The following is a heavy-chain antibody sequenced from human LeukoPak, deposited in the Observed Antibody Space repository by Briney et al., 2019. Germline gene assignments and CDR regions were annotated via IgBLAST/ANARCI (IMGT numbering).Heavy chain of an antibody. CDR2: IIPVFGTP. CDR1: GGTFNTYA. V-gene: IGHV1-69*05. J-gene: IGHJ4*02. CDR3: ARIEGDYGVFVF. Sequence: SVKVSCKASGGTFNTYAFNWVRQAPGQGLEWMGRIIPVFGTPHYAQKYQGRLTITTDEFASTVYMELSSQRSQDTAIYYCARIEGDYGVFVFWGQGTLVTVSS. D-gene: IGHD4-17*01.